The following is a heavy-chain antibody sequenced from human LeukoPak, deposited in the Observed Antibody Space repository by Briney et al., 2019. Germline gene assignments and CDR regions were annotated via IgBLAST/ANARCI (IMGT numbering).Heavy chain of an antibody. D-gene: IGHD6-13*01. CDR1: GGSISSSSYY. V-gene: IGHV4-39*01. CDR3: ARHQRGSSWYWFDP. Sequence: PSETLSLTCTVSGGSISSSSYYWGWIRQPPGKGLEWIGSIYYSGSTYYNPSLKSRVTISVDTSKNQFSLELSSVTAADTAVYYCARHQRGSSWYWFDPWGQGTLVTVSS. J-gene: IGHJ5*02. CDR2: IYYSGST.